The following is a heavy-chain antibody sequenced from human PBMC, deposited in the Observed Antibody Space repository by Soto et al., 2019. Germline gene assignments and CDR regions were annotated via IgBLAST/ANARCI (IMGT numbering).Heavy chain of an antibody. CDR1: GFTFSDHY. V-gene: IGHV3-72*01. Sequence: GGSLRLSCAASGFTFSDHYMDWVRQVPGKGLEWVGRTRNKANSYTTEYAASVKGRFTISRDDSKNSLYLQMNSLKAEDTAVYYCTREKRRGLHHDAFDIWGQGTMVTVSS. CDR2: TRNKANSYTT. D-gene: IGHD5-12*01. J-gene: IGHJ3*02. CDR3: TREKRRGLHHDAFDI.